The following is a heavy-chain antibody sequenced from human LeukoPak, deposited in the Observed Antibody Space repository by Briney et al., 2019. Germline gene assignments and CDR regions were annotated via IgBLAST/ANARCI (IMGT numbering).Heavy chain of an antibody. V-gene: IGHV4-39*01. CDR3: ARTRYYYNSRSYGAPYYFDY. CDR1: GGSISSNSYY. CDR2: IYYSGST. J-gene: IGHJ4*02. D-gene: IGHD3-10*01. Sequence: SETLSLTCAVSGGSISSNSYYWGWIRQPPGKGLEWIGIIYYSGSTYYNPSLKSRVTISVDTSKSQFSLKLSCVTAADTAAYYCARTRYYYNSRSYGAPYYFDYWGQGTLVTVSS.